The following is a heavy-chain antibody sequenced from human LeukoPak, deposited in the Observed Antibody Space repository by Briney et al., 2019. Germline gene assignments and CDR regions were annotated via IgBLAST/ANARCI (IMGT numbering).Heavy chain of an antibody. V-gene: IGHV3-74*01. J-gene: IGHJ4*02. D-gene: IGHD6-19*01. Sequence: GGSLRLSCAASGFTFSSHWMHWVRQAPGKGLVWVTRIISDGSSTRYADSVKGRFTISRDNAKNTLYLQMSSLRAEDTAMYYCARISLSGWVNDHWGQGTLVTVSS. CDR3: ARISLSGWVNDH. CDR2: IISDGSST. CDR1: GFTFSSHW.